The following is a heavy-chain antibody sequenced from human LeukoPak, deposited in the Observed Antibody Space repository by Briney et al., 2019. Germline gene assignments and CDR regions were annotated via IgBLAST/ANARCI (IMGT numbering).Heavy chain of an antibody. CDR3: ASSLYDSSGYPNWFDP. Sequence: GGSLRLPCAVSGCPFSRYSINWVRQAPGKGLEWVSYISSSGSTIYHADSVKGQFTISRDNAKNTLYLQMNSLRAEDTAVYYCASSLYDSSGYPNWFDPWGQGTLVTVSS. D-gene: IGHD3-22*01. CDR1: GCPFSRYS. CDR2: ISSSGSTI. V-gene: IGHV3-48*01. J-gene: IGHJ5*02.